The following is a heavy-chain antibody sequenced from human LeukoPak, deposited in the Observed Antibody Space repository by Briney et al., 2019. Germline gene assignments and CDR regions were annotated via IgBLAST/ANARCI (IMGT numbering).Heavy chain of an antibody. J-gene: IGHJ4*02. CDR1: GYTFTSYA. Sequence: ASVKVSCKASGYTFTSYAMNWVRQAPVQGLEWMGWINTNTGNPTYAQGFTGRFVFSLDTPVSTAYLQISSLKAEDTAVYYCARAGSLLWFGELSPLGYWGQGTLVTVSS. V-gene: IGHV7-4-1*02. CDR2: INTNTGNP. CDR3: ARAGSLLWFGELSPLGY. D-gene: IGHD3-10*01.